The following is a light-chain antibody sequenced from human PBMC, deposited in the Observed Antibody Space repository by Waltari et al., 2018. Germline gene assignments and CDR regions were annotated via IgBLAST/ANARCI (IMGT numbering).Light chain of an antibody. V-gene: IGLV1-47*01. CDR1: YSNIGSNN. Sequence: QSALTQPPSASGTPGQRATISCSGSYSNIGSNNVYWYQQLPGTAPKRLIQRNEQRPSGVPDRLSGAKSGTSASLAISGVRAEDEGDYFGAVWDDRLSGRFGGGTKLTVL. CDR3: AVWDDRLSGR. CDR2: RNE. J-gene: IGLJ3*02.